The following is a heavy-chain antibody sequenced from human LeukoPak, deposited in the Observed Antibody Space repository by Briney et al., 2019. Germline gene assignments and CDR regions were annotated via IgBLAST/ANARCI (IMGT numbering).Heavy chain of an antibody. Sequence: PSETLSLTCTVSGDSVSRSSYYWTWIRQPPGKGLEWIGYIYYTGSTNYNPSLRSRLTMSVDTSKNQFSLRLSSVIAADTAVYYCARYYDSTGSFDYWGQGTLVTVSS. CDR3: ARYYDSTGSFDY. CDR2: IYYTGST. J-gene: IGHJ4*02. CDR1: GDSVSRSSYY. V-gene: IGHV4-61*01. D-gene: IGHD3-22*01.